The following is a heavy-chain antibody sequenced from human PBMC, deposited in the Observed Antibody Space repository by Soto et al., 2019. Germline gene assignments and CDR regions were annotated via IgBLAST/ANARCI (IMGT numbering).Heavy chain of an antibody. V-gene: IGHV4-34*01. CDR2: INHSGST. CDR1: GGSFSGYY. J-gene: IGHJ4*02. CDR3: RIGSEVTPYFDY. D-gene: IGHD3-10*01. Sequence: SETLSLTCAVYGGSFSGYYWSWIRQPPGKGLEWIGEINHSGSTNYNPSLKSRVTISVDTSKNQFSLKLSSVTAADTAVYYCRIGSEVTPYFDYWGQGTLVTVSS.